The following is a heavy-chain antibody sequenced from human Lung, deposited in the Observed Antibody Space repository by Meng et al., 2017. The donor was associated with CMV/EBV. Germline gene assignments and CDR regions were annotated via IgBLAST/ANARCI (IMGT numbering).Heavy chain of an antibody. V-gene: IGHV1-69*05. Sequence: SCTACGATFRLYSIGCGPPAPGQGLSWMGAIIPIFGTANYSQKFQGRVTIPTGESTSTAYMELSSLRSDDTAVYYCARLSGTISDYWGQGTLVTVSS. CDR1: GATFRLYS. CDR2: IIPIFGTA. CDR3: ARLSGTISDY. J-gene: IGHJ4*02. D-gene: IGHD1-26*01.